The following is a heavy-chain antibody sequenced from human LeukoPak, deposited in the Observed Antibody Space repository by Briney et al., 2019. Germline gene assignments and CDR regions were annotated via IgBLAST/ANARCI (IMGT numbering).Heavy chain of an antibody. V-gene: IGHV4-39*07. CDR1: GGSISSSTYY. J-gene: IGHJ4*02. CDR3: ARLHPTPRGYSSGWYYFDY. Sequence: SETLSLTCTVSGGSISSSTYYWGWIRQPPGKGLEWIGSIYYSGSTYYNPSLKSRVTMSVDTSKNQFSLKLSSVTAADTAVYYCARLHPTPRGYSSGWYYFDYWGQGTLVTVSS. CDR2: IYYSGST. D-gene: IGHD6-19*01.